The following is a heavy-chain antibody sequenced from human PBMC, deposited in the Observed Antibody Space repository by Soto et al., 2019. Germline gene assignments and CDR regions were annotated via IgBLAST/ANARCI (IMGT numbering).Heavy chain of an antibody. CDR3: AKDGSFGVVIRFDY. CDR2: ISWNSGSI. D-gene: IGHD3-3*02. V-gene: IGHV3-9*01. CDR1: GFTFDDYG. Sequence: EVQLVESGGGLVQPGRSLRLSCAASGFTFDDYGMHWVRQAPGKGLEWVSGISWNSGSIGYADSVKGRFTISRDNAKNSLYLQMNSLRAEDTALYYCAKDGSFGVVIRFDYWGQGTLVTVSS. J-gene: IGHJ4*02.